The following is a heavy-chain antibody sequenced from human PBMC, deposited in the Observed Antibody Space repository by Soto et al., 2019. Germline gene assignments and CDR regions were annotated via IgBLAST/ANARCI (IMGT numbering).Heavy chain of an antibody. V-gene: IGHV1-2*02. Sequence: ASVKVSCKASGYTFTGYYMHWVRQAPVQGLEWMGWINPNSGGTNYAQKFQGRVTMTRDTSISTAYMELSRLRSDDTAVYYCARYDFWSGTYGMDVWGQGTTVTVSS. CDR3: ARYDFWSGTYGMDV. J-gene: IGHJ6*02. D-gene: IGHD3-3*01. CDR1: GYTFTGYY. CDR2: INPNSGGT.